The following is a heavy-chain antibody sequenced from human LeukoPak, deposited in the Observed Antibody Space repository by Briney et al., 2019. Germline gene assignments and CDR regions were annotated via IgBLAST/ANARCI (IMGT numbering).Heavy chain of an antibody. CDR3: ARGDIVATILH. CDR2: INHSGST. CDR1: GGSFSGYY. V-gene: IGHV4-34*01. D-gene: IGHD5-12*01. Sequence: PSETLSLTCAVYGGSFSGYYWSWIRQPPGKGLEWIGEINHSGSTNYNPSLKSRVTISADTSKNQFSLKLSSVTAADTAVYYCARGDIVATILHWGQGTLVTVSS. J-gene: IGHJ4*02.